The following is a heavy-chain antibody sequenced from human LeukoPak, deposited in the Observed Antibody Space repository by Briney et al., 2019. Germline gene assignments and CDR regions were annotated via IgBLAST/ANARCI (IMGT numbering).Heavy chain of an antibody. CDR2: ISYDGSNE. J-gene: IGHJ4*02. Sequence: GRSLRLSCAASGFTFSTYGMHWVRQAPGKGLEWVAVISYDGSNEYYADSVKGRFTISRDNSKNTLYLQMNSLRAGDTAVYYCAKQSTASGSYQLDYWGQGTLVTVSS. CDR3: AKQSTASGSYQLDY. CDR1: GFTFSTYG. V-gene: IGHV3-30*18. D-gene: IGHD1-26*01.